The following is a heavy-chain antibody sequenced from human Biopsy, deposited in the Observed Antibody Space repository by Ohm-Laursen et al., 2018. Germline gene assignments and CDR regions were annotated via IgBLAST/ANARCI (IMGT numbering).Heavy chain of an antibody. Sequence: SDTLSLTCAVSGDSISNDYWSWIRQSAGQGLEWIGRIHTSGSTNHNLSLKSRVTMSVDTSKNQFSLKLTSVTAADTAVYFCTRDVKRYCSGSSCYTGYFGMDVWGQGTTVTVSS. D-gene: IGHD2-2*01. CDR1: GDSISNDY. J-gene: IGHJ6*02. CDR3: TRDVKRYCSGSSCYTGYFGMDV. V-gene: IGHV4-4*07. CDR2: IHTSGST.